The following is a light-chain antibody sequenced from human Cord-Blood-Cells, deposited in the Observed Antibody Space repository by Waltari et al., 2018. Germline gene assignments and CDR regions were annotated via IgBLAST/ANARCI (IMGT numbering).Light chain of an antibody. Sequence: DIVLPQSPATLSLSPGERAPLSCRASQSVSSYLAWYQQKPGQAPRLLIYDASNRATGIPARFSGSGSGTDFTLTISSLEPEDFAVYYCQQRSNWPRGALTFGGGTKVEIK. CDR1: QSVSSY. CDR3: QQRSNWPRGALT. CDR2: DAS. V-gene: IGKV3-11*01. J-gene: IGKJ4*01.